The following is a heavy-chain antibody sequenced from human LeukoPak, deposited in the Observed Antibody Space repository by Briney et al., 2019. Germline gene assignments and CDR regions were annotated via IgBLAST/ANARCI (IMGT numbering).Heavy chain of an antibody. Sequence: SETLSLTCAVYGGSFSGYYWSWIRQPPGKGLEWIGEINHSGSTNYDPSLKSRVTISVDTSKNQFSLKLTSVTAADTAVYYCARSGGTWSYNYWGQGTLVTVSS. CDR3: ARSGGTWSYNY. J-gene: IGHJ4*02. D-gene: IGHD1-26*01. CDR2: INHSGST. V-gene: IGHV4-34*01. CDR1: GGSFSGYY.